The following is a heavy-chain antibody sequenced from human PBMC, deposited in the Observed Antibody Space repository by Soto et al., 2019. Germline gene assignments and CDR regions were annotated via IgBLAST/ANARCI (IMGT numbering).Heavy chain of an antibody. CDR2: IIPIFGTA. J-gene: IGHJ6*02. D-gene: IGHD5-18*01. Sequence: QVQLVQSGAEVKKPGSSVKVSCKASGGTFSSYAISWVRQAPGQGLEWMGGIIPIFGTANYAQKFQGRDTITADESTSTAYMELSSLRSEDTAVYYCARSGYSYGNVYYYYGMDVWGQRTTVTVSS. CDR3: ARSGYSYGNVYYYYGMDV. CDR1: GGTFSSYA. V-gene: IGHV1-69*01.